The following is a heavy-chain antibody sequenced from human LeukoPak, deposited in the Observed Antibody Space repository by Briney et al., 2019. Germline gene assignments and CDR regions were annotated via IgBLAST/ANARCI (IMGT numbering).Heavy chain of an antibody. CDR2: NYTSDSDT. J-gene: IGHJ5*02. CDR1: GYSITSYW. D-gene: IGHD6-19*01. CDR3: ARRGGLGFDP. Sequence: GESLKISCTGSGYSITSYWIGWVRHMPRKGVEWMGINYTSDSDTRYSPSFQGQVTISADNSISTSYLQWSILKASDAAMYYCARRGGLGFDPWGQGTLVTVSS. V-gene: IGHV5-51*01.